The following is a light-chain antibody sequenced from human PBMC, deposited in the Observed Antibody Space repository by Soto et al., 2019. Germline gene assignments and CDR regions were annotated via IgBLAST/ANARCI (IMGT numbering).Light chain of an antibody. CDR3: QQYYSSPVT. V-gene: IGKV4-1*01. CDR2: WAS. CDR1: RSVLYSSNNKNY. Sequence: DIVMTQSPDSLAVSLGERASINCKSSRSVLYSSNNKNYLAWYQQKPGQSPKLLIYWASTRESGVPDRFSGSGSGTDFTLTISSLQAEDVAVYYCQQYYSSPVTFGGGTKVDIK. J-gene: IGKJ4*01.